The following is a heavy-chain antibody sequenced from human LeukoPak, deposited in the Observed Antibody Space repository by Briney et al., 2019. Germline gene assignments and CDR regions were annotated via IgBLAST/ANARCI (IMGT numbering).Heavy chain of an antibody. D-gene: IGHD3-22*01. J-gene: IGHJ4*02. CDR3: ARTYYYDSSGYSAFDY. Sequence: GGSLQISCQGSGSNFTSYWIGWGRQVPGKGVGWMGIIYPGDSDTRNSPSFQGQVTISPDKSIRTAYLQWSSLKASDTAMYYCARTYYYDSSGYSAFDYWGQGTLVTVSS. CDR1: GSNFTSYW. V-gene: IGHV5-51*01. CDR2: IYPGDSDT.